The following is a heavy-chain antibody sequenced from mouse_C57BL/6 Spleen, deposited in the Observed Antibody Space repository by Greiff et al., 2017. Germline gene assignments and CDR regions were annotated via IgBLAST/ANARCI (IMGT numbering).Heavy chain of an antibody. Sequence: VQLQQSVAELVRPGASVKLSCTASGFNINNTYMHWVKPRPEPGLEWIGRIDPATGNTKYAPKFQGKATITADTSSNTASLQLSSLTSEDTTIYYCALHYYGSSYWYFDVWGTGTTVTVSS. CDR2: IDPATGNT. CDR1: GFNINNTY. V-gene: IGHV14-3*01. CDR3: ALHYYGSSYWYFDV. J-gene: IGHJ1*03. D-gene: IGHD1-1*01.